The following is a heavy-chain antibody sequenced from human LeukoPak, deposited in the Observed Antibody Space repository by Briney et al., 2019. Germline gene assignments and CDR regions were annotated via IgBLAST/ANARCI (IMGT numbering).Heavy chain of an antibody. CDR3: AKDRSNTWSFDS. CDR1: GSLLTDYG. D-gene: IGHD6-13*01. Sequence: GGSLRLSCAASGSLLTDYGMHWVRQAPGKGLEWLSMISYDESDKFYADSVRGRFTISRDTSRNTLYLQMYSLRVEDTAVYFCAKDRSNTWSFDSWGQGTLVTVSS. J-gene: IGHJ4*02. V-gene: IGHV3-30*18. CDR2: ISYDESDK.